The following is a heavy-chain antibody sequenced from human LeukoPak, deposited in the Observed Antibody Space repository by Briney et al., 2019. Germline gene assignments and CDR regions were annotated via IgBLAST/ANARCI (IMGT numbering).Heavy chain of an antibody. D-gene: IGHD3-22*01. CDR3: TTYDSSGYYPFAY. CDR2: IKSKSAGGTI. J-gene: IGHJ4*02. CDR1: GFTFSNAW. Sequence: GGSLRLSCAASGFTFSNAWMTWVRQAPGKGLEWVGRIKSKSAGGTIGYAAPVKGRFTISRDDSENTLCLQMNSLRTDDTAVYYCTTYDSSGYYPFAYWSQGTLVTVSS. V-gene: IGHV3-15*01.